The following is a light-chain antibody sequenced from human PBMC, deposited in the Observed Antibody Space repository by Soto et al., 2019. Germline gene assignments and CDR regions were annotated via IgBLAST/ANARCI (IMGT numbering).Light chain of an antibody. Sequence: DIVMTQSPDYLAVSLGERATINCKSSQSVLYSSNNKNYLAWYQQKPGQPPRLLIDWASTRESRVTDRFSGSGSGTDFTLTNSSLQAEDVAVYYCQLGLTFGGGTKVEIK. CDR2: WAS. CDR1: QSVLYSSNNKNY. CDR3: QLGLT. V-gene: IGKV4-1*01. J-gene: IGKJ4*01.